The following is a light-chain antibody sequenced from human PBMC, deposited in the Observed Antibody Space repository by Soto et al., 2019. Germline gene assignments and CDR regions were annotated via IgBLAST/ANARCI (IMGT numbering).Light chain of an antibody. J-gene: IGLJ1*01. CDR3: SSYTTSNTRQIV. Sequence: QSALTQPASVSESPGQSITISCTGSSSDVGGYKYVSWYQQHPGKAPKLLIYDVSNRPSGVSNRFSGSKSGNTASLTISGLQPEDEADYYCSSYTTSNTRQIVFGTGTKLTVL. V-gene: IGLV2-14*01. CDR2: DVS. CDR1: SSDVGGYKY.